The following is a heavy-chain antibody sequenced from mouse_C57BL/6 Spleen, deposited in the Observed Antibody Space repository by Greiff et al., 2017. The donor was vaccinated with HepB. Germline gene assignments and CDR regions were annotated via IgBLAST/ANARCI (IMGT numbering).Heavy chain of an antibody. CDR2: IDPSDSYT. CDR1: GYTFTSYW. J-gene: IGHJ3*01. CDR3: ARGARPGYWFAY. D-gene: IGHD3-2*02. Sequence: VQLQQPGAELVMPGASVKLSCKASGYTFTSYWMHWVKQRPGQGLEWIGEIDPSDSYTNYNQKFKGKSTLTVDKSSSTAYMQLSSLTSEDSAVYYCARGARPGYWFAYWGQGTLVTVSA. V-gene: IGHV1-69*01.